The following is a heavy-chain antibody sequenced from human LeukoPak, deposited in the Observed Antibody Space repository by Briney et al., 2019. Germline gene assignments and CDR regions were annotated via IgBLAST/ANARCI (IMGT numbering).Heavy chain of an antibody. D-gene: IGHD6-13*01. Sequence: GASVKVSCRASGGTFSSYAISWVRQAPGQGLEWMGRIIPILGIANYAQKFQGRVTITADKSTSTAYMELSSLRSEDTAVYYCAGLSSSRYSRGDYWGQGTLVTVSS. CDR2: IIPILGIA. V-gene: IGHV1-69*04. CDR1: GGTFSSYA. CDR3: AGLSSSRYSRGDY. J-gene: IGHJ4*02.